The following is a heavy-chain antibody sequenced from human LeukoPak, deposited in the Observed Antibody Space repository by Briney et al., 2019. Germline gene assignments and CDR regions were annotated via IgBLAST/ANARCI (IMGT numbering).Heavy chain of an antibody. CDR2: IYYHENT. Sequence: SETLSLTCAVYGGSFSGYYWGWIRQAPGKGLEWIGSIYYHENTYYNSSLKSRVTISVDTSKNQFSLKLNSVTAADTAMYYCARRAANYRMVDYWGQGTLVTVSS. CDR3: ARRAANYRMVDY. J-gene: IGHJ4*02. D-gene: IGHD4/OR15-4a*01. CDR1: GGSFSGYY. V-gene: IGHV4-34*01.